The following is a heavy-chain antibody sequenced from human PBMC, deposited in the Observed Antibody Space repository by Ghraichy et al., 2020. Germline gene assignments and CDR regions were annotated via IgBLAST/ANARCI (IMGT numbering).Heavy chain of an antibody. CDR3: ARFRPFDY. J-gene: IGHJ4*02. CDR1: GFTFSNYW. V-gene: IGHV3-7*01. CDR2: IKEDGSEK. Sequence: VGSLRLSCAASGFTFSNYWMSWVRQAPGKGLEWVANIKEDGSEKYYGDSVKGRFTIFRDNAKNSLYLQMNSLRAEDTAVYYCARFRPFDYWGQGTLVPVSS.